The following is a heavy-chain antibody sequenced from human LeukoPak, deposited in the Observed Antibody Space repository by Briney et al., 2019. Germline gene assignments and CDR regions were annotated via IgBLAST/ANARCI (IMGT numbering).Heavy chain of an antibody. V-gene: IGHV3-7*01. J-gene: IGHJ4*02. CDR2: IKKDGSEK. D-gene: IGHD3-22*01. CDR3: AGGYYDSSGYYHDY. CDR1: GFTFSSYW. Sequence: GGSLRLSCAASGFTFSSYWMSWVRQAPGKGLEWVANIKKDGSEKYYVDSVKGRFTISRDNAKNSLYLQMNSLRAEDTAVYYCAGGYYDSSGYYHDYWGQGTLVTVSS.